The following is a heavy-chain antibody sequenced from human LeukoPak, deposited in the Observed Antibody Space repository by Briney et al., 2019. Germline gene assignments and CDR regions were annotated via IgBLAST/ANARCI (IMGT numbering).Heavy chain of an antibody. J-gene: IGHJ5*02. Sequence: SETLSLTCTVSGGSISSGSYYWSWIRQPAGKGLEWIERIYTSGSTNYNPSLKSRVTISVDTSKNQFSLKLSSVTAADTAVYYCARSTPTDLPSNWFDPWGQGTLVTVSS. V-gene: IGHV4-61*02. CDR1: GGSISSGSYY. CDR2: IYTSGST. CDR3: ARSTPTDLPSNWFDP.